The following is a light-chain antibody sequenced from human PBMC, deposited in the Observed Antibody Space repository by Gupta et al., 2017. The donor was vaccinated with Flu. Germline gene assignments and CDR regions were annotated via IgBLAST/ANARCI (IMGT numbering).Light chain of an antibody. J-gene: IGLJ3*02. CDR3: CSFTTINTWV. V-gene: IGLV2-14*01. Sequence: SALTQPASVSGSPGQSITISCTGTSSDVGCYQYVAWYQHHPDKAPNLMIYEVNSRPAEVSSRFSGAKSGNTASLTISGLQADDEADYYCCSFTTINTWVFGGGTKVTVL. CDR1: SSDVGCYQY. CDR2: EVN.